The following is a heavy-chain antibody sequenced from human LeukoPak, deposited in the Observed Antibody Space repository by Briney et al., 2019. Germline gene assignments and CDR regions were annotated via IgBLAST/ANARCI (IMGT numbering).Heavy chain of an antibody. CDR1: DASISSGGYY. J-gene: IGHJ4*02. CDR3: AGELGIPARRSDRYFDY. D-gene: IGHD6-6*01. CDR2: IYYSGST. Sequence: SETLSLTCTVSDASISSGGYYWSWILQHPGKGLEWIGYIYYSGSTYYNPSLKSRLTISVDTAKNQFSLKLSSVTAADTAVYYCAGELGIPARRSDRYFDYWGQGTLVTVS. V-gene: IGHV4-31*03.